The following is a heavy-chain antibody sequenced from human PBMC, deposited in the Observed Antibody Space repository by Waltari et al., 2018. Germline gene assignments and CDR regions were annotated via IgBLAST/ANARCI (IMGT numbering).Heavy chain of an antibody. V-gene: IGHV1-18*01. CDR2: LNSDNGNT. D-gene: IGHD1-26*01. CDR3: ARVVFSGRYPHGFDF. J-gene: IGHJ3*01. CDR1: GYNFVNYG. Sequence: QVYLVQSGAEMKKPGASVKVSCKASGYNFVNYGISWVRQAPVQGLEWGGWLNSDNGNTTYAPNHKYRVTMTMDSSTATAHMELRSRRSDDTAVYYCARVVFSGRYPHGFDFWGQGTMVTVS.